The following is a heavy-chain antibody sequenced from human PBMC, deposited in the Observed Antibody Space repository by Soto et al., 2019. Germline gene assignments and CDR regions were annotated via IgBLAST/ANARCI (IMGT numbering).Heavy chain of an antibody. D-gene: IGHD4-17*01. CDR3: AKDFPDYDDYRHGWFDP. CDR2: ISGSGGST. Sequence: GGSLRLSCAASGFTFRSYAMSWVRQAPGKGLEWVSAISGSGGSTYYADSVKGRFTISRDNSKNTLYLQMNSLRAEDTAVYYCAKDFPDYDDYRHGWFDPWGQGTLVTVSS. V-gene: IGHV3-23*01. CDR1: GFTFRSYA. J-gene: IGHJ5*02.